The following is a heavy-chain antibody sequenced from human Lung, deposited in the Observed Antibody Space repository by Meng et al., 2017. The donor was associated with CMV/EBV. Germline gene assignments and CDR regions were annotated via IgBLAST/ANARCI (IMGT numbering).Heavy chain of an antibody. CDR3: ASANHFGSGMAFDP. V-gene: IGHV3-74*01. CDR2: INTDGATT. Sequence: GGSLRLXCTASGFTFNRFWIHWVRQAPGKGPVWVSVINTDGATTGYADSVKGRFTISRDNTKSTLYLQMNSLRAEDTAVYYCASANHFGSGMAFDPWGQGXLVTV. D-gene: IGHD3-10*01. CDR1: GFTFNRFW. J-gene: IGHJ5*02.